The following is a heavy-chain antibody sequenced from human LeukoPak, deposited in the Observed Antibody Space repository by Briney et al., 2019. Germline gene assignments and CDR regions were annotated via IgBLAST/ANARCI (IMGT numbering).Heavy chain of an antibody. J-gene: IGHJ3*02. Sequence: SETLXLTCTVSGGSISSDEWSWSREPPGKGGGGSGYIYYSGSTNYNPSLKSRVPISVDTSKNQFSLQLSSVTAADTAVYYCARETPISYYDSSGPWDAFDIWGQGTMVTVSS. CDR1: GGSISSDE. D-gene: IGHD3-22*01. V-gene: IGHV4-59*12. CDR3: ARETPISYYDSSGPWDAFDI. CDR2: IYYSGST.